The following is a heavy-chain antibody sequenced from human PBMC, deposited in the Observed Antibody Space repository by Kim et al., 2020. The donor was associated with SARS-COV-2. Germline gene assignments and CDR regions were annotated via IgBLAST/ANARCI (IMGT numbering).Heavy chain of an antibody. CDR1: GFTFSSYS. CDR3: ARDPLFQQLAPLGWFDP. D-gene: IGHD6-6*01. J-gene: IGHJ5*02. V-gene: IGHV3-21*01. CDR2: ISSSSSYI. Sequence: GGSLRLSCAASGFTFSSYSMNWVRQAPGKGLEWVSSISSSSSYIYYADSVKGRFTISRDNAKNSLYLQMNSLRAEDTAVYYCARDPLFQQLAPLGWFDPWGQGTLVTDSS.